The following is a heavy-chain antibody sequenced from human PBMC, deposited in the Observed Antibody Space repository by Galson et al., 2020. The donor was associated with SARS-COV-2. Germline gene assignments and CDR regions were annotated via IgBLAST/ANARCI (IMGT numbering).Heavy chain of an antibody. V-gene: IGHV3-33*01. CDR2: IWYDGSNK. CDR3: ARDQIAVAGTTVDAFDS. CDR1: GFTFSSYG. D-gene: IGHD6-19*01. J-gene: IGHJ3*02. Sequence: GRSMRLSCAASGFTFSSYGMHWVRQAPGKGLEWVAVIWYDGSNKYYADSVKGRFTISRDNSKNTLYLQMNSLRAEDTAVYYCARDQIAVAGTTVDAFDSWGQGTMVTVSS.